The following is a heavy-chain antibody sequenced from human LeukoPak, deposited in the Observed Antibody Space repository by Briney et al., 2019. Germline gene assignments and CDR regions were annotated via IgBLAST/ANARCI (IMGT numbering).Heavy chain of an antibody. CDR2: IKQDGSEK. Sequence: PGGSLRLSCVASGFTFRTYWMSWVRHAPGKGLEWVANIKQDGSEKYYVDSVKGRFTISRDNAKNSLYLQMNSLRAEDTAVYYCARDSSGWYLVYYFDYWGQGTLVTVSS. V-gene: IGHV3-7*01. J-gene: IGHJ4*02. D-gene: IGHD6-19*01. CDR3: ARDSSGWYLVYYFDY. CDR1: GFTFRTYW.